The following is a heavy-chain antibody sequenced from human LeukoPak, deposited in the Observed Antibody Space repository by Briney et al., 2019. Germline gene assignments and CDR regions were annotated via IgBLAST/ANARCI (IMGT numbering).Heavy chain of an antibody. CDR1: GGSLSTYY. Sequence: PSETLSLTCSVSGGSLSTYYWSWIRQPAGKGLEWIGRIYISGSTNYNPSLKSRVTISVDTSKNQFSLKLSSVTAADTAVYYCAREITGYCSGGSCYPPDFDYWGQGTLVTVSS. D-gene: IGHD2-15*01. CDR3: AREITGYCSGGSCYPPDFDY. V-gene: IGHV4-4*07. CDR2: IYISGST. J-gene: IGHJ4*02.